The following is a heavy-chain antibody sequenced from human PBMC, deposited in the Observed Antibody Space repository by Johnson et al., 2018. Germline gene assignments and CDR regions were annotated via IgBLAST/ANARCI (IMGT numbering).Heavy chain of an antibody. D-gene: IGHD4-17*01. J-gene: IGHJ3*02. CDR1: GFTFSSYA. CDR3: ATLLQFYGDYMFDI. V-gene: IGHV3-23*04. CDR2: LSGSGGST. Sequence: EVQLVETGGHLVQPGMSLRLSCVASGFTFSSYAMSWVRQAPGKGLEWVSALSGSGGSTYYADSVKGRFTISRNNSKNTLYLQMNSLRAEDTAVYYCATLLQFYGDYMFDIWGQGTMVTVSS.